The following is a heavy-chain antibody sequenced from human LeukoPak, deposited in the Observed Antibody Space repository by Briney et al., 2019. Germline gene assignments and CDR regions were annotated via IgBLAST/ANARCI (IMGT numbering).Heavy chain of an antibody. V-gene: IGHV3-7*01. CDR2: IKQDGSEK. CDR1: GFTFSSYW. CDR3: ARSGRGFLDLAYYYMDV. Sequence: GGSLRLSCAASGFTFSSYWMSWVRQAPGKGLEWVANIKQDGSEKYYVDSVKGRFTISRDNAKNSLYLQMNSLRAEDTAVYYCARSGRGFLDLAYYYMDVWGKGTTVTVSS. D-gene: IGHD3/OR15-3a*01. J-gene: IGHJ6*03.